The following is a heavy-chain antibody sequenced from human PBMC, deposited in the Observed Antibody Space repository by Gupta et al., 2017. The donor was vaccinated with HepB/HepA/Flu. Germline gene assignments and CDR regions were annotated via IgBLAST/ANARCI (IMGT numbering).Heavy chain of an antibody. CDR2: ILPIFGTT. CDR1: GGTFSNYG. Sequence: QVQLVQSGAEVKKPGSSVKVSCKASGGTFSNYGVSWVRQAPGQGLEWMGGILPIFGTTDYVQKFQGRVTITADESTTTAYMELSSLRSEDTAMYDCAREHSRSSGVFDYWGQGTLVTVS. J-gene: IGHJ4*02. D-gene: IGHD6-6*01. V-gene: IGHV1-69*01. CDR3: AREHSRSSGVFDY.